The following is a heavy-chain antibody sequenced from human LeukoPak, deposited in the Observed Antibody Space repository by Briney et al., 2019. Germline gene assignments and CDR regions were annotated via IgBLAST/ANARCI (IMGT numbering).Heavy chain of an antibody. D-gene: IGHD6-19*01. CDR3: AKEVIAVAGLFDY. CDR1: GFTFSSYG. Sequence: GGSLRLSCAASGFTFSSYGMHWVRQAPGKGLEWVAVISYDGSNKYYADSVKGRFTISRDNSKNTLYLQMNSLRAEDTAVYYCAKEVIAVAGLFDYWSQGTLVTVSS. J-gene: IGHJ4*02. V-gene: IGHV3-30*18. CDR2: ISYDGSNK.